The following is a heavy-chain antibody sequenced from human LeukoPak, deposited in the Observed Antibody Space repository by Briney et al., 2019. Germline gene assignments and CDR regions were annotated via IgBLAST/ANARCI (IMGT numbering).Heavy chain of an antibody. D-gene: IGHD3-10*01. Sequence: ASVKVSCKASVYTFTHYGLSWVRQAPGHGLEWIGWISAYTGNTNYAQKLQGRVTMTTDTSTSTAYMELRSLRSDDTAVYYCARARGGESAMYYMDVWGKGTTVTVSS. CDR1: VYTFTHYG. J-gene: IGHJ6*03. V-gene: IGHV1-18*01. CDR3: ARARGGESAMYYMDV. CDR2: ISAYTGNT.